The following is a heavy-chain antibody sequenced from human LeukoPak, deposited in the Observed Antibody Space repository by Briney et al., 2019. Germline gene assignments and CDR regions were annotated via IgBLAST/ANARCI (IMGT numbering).Heavy chain of an antibody. J-gene: IGHJ4*02. CDR1: GFTFSSYS. CDR3: ARDRYSSSWTPFDY. V-gene: IGHV3-21*01. CDR2: ISSSSSYI. D-gene: IGHD6-13*01. Sequence: GGSLRLSCAASGFTFSSYSMNWVRQAPGKGLEWVSSISSSSSYIYYADSVKGRFTISRDNAKNSLYLQVNSLRAEDTAVYYCARDRYSSSWTPFDYWGQGTLVTVSS.